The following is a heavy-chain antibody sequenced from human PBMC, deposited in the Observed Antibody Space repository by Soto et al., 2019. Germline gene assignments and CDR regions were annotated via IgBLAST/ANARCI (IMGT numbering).Heavy chain of an antibody. V-gene: IGHV1-46*01. CDR3: ARDSGYCSGGSCQIEGPIDY. Sequence: ASVKVSCKASGYSLSSYYMHWVRQAPGQGLEWMGIINPSGGSTTYAQKFQGRVTMTRDTSTSTVYMELSSLRSDDTAMSYCARDSGYCSGGSCQIEGPIDYWG. CDR2: INPSGGST. D-gene: IGHD2-15*01. CDR1: GYSLSSYY. J-gene: IGHJ4*01.